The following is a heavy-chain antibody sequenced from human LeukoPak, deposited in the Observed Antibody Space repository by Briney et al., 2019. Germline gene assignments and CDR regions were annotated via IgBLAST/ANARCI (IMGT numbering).Heavy chain of an antibody. CDR1: GFTFSSYE. CDR2: ISSSGSTI. J-gene: IGHJ2*01. D-gene: IGHD2-21*02. V-gene: IGHV3-48*03. Sequence: GGSLRLSCAASGFTFSSYEMNWVRQAPGKGLEWVSYISSSGSTIYYAGSVKGRLTISRDNAKNSLYLQMNSLSAEDTAVYYCARDHAYCGGDCQHWFFDLWGRGTLVTVSS. CDR3: ARDHAYCGGDCQHWFFDL.